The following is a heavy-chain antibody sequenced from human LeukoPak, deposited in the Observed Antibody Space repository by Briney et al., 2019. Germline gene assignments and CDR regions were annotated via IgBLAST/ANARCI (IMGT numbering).Heavy chain of an antibody. CDR3: ARAHLGYCSSTSCPYYYYGMDV. D-gene: IGHD2-2*01. J-gene: IGHJ6*02. CDR1: GYTFTSYD. V-gene: IGHV1-8*01. Sequence: GASVTVSCTASGYTFTSYDINWVRQATGQGLEWMGWMNPNSGNTGYAQKFQGRVTMTRNTSISTAYMELSSLRSEDTAVYYCARAHLGYCSSTSCPYYYYGMDVWGQGTTVTVSS. CDR2: MNPNSGNT.